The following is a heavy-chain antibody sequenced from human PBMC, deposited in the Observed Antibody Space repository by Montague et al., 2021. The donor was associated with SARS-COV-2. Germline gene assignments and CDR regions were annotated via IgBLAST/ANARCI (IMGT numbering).Heavy chain of an antibody. CDR3: ARIWYSSGYQGTYYFDY. V-gene: IGHV4-59*01. D-gene: IGHD3-22*01. J-gene: IGHJ4*02. Sequence: SETLSLTCTASGGSISSYYWSWIRQPPGKGLEWIGYIYYSGSTNYNPSLKSRVTISVDTSKNQFSLKLSSVTAADTAVYYCARIWYSSGYQGTYYFDYWGQGTLVTVSS. CDR2: IYYSGST. CDR1: GGSISSYY.